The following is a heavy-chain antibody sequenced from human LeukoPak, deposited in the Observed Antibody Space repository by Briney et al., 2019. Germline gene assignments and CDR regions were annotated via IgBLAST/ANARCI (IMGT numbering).Heavy chain of an antibody. CDR3: AKEGVDDFWTGYPYYFDS. Sequence: SGGSLRLSCAASGFTFSSYAMSWVRQAPGKGLEWVSAISGSGGITSYADSVKGRFTISRDNSKNTLYLQMNSLRAEDTAVYYCAKEGVDDFWTGYPYYFDSWGQGTLVTVSS. D-gene: IGHD3/OR15-3a*01. V-gene: IGHV3-23*01. CDR1: GFTFSSYA. J-gene: IGHJ4*02. CDR2: ISGSGGIT.